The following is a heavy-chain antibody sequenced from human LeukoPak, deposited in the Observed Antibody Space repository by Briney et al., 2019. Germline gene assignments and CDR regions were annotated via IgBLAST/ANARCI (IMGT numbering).Heavy chain of an antibody. V-gene: IGHV1-2*02. CDR2: INPVSGVT. D-gene: IGHD3-10*01. J-gene: IGHJ4*02. CDR1: GYTFTGSY. Sequence: GASVKVSCKASGYTFTGSYVHWVRQAPGQGLEWMGWINPVSGVTNYAQKFQGRVTMTKDTSISTGYMELSSLRSDDTAVYFCARVLPGEGQIHSWGQGTLVTVSS. CDR3: ARVLPGEGQIHS.